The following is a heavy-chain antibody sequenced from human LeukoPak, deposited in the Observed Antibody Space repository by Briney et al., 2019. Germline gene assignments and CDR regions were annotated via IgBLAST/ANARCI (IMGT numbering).Heavy chain of an antibody. D-gene: IGHD3-22*01. Sequence: PGGSLRLSCTAYGFTLSNYWMSWVRQAPGKGLEWVSVIYSGGSTYYADSVKGRFTISRDNSKNTLYLQMNSLRAEDTAVYYCARDLSPYYYDSSGYGNAFDIWGQGTMVTVSS. CDR3: ARDLSPYYYDSSGYGNAFDI. CDR2: IYSGGST. V-gene: IGHV3-53*01. J-gene: IGHJ3*02. CDR1: GFTLSNYW.